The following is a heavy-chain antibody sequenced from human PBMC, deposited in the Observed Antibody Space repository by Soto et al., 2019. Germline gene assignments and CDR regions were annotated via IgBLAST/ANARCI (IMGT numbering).Heavy chain of an antibody. V-gene: IGHV4-31*03. J-gene: IGHJ5*02. CDR3: ARGKAWFDP. CDR1: GGSISSGGHY. Sequence: SETLSLTCTVSGGSISSGGHYWSWIRQFPGKGLEWIGFVSHSGGTSYNPSLKSRVTISADTSKNQFSLRLTSVTAADTAVYYCARGKAWFDPWGQGTLVTVSS. CDR2: VSHSGGT.